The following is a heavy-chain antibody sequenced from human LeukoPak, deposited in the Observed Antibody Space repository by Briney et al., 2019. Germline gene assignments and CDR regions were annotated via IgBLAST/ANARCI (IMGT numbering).Heavy chain of an antibody. D-gene: IGHD1-26*01. CDR3: ARATYSGSYGAFDI. V-gene: IGHV3-13*01. CDR2: IGTAGDT. Sequence: GGSLRLSCAASGFTFSSYDMHWVRQTTGKGLEWVSAIGTAGDTYYPGSVKGRFTISRENAKNSLYLQMNSLRAGDTAVYYCARATYSGSYGAFDIWGQGTMVTVSS. J-gene: IGHJ3*02. CDR1: GFTFSSYD.